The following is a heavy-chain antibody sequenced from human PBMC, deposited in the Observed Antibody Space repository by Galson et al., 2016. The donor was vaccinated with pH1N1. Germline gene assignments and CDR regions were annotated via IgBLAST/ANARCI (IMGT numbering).Heavy chain of an antibody. CDR3: ARELGYTLSYYYATDV. J-gene: IGHJ6*02. CDR1: GFTFRNYR. D-gene: IGHD6-13*01. Sequence: SLRLSCAASGFTFRNYRMNWFRQAPGKGLEWVSSIGSSGTYIFYAGSVKGRFTVSRVNAQKSLYLQMNSLRAEDTALYFCARELGYTLSYYYATDVWGQGSAVTVSS. CDR2: IGSSGTYI. V-gene: IGHV3-21*01.